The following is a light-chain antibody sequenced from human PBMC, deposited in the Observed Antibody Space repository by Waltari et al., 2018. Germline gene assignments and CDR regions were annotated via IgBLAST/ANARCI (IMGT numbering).Light chain of an antibody. CDR3: SSYAGRNNLQVV. V-gene: IGLV2-8*01. Sequence: QSALTQPPSASGSPGQLVTISCTGTSSAIGAYNYVSWYQKHPGKAPKLMIYEISKRPSGVPDRFSGSKSGNTASLTVSGLQAEDEADYYCSSYAGRNNLQVVFGGGTKLTVL. CDR1: SSAIGAYNY. J-gene: IGLJ2*01. CDR2: EIS.